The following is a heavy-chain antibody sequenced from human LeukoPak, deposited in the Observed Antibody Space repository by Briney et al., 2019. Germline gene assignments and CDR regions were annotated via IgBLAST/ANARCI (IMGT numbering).Heavy chain of an antibody. CDR2: ISYDGSNK. J-gene: IGHJ4*02. D-gene: IGHD5-12*01. Sequence: GGSLRLSCAASGFTFSSYAMHWVRQAPGKGLEWVAVISYDGSNKYYADSVKGRFTISRDNSKNTLYLQMNSLRAEDTAVYYCACGYDSPYSDYWGQGTLVTVSS. CDR3: ACGYDSPYSDY. CDR1: GFTFSSYA. V-gene: IGHV3-30*04.